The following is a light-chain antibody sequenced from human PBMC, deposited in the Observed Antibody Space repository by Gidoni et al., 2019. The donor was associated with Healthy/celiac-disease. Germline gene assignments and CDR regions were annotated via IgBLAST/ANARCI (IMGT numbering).Light chain of an antibody. CDR1: KSRLHSNGYNY. CDR3: MQALHTPWT. Sequence: DMVMTQSPLSLPVTPGKPASISCRSSKSRLHSNGYNYLDWSLQKTGQSPHLLICLGDNRASGVPDRFSVSDSGRDFTLNLRCVEAEYVGVYHCMQALHTPWTFGQGTKLEIK. J-gene: IGKJ2*02. V-gene: IGKV2-28*01. CDR2: LGD.